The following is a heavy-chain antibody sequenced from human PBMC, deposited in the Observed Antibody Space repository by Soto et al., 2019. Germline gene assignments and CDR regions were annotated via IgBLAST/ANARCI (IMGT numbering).Heavy chain of an antibody. Sequence: ASVKVSCKASGYTFTSYGISWVRQAPGQGLEWMGWISAYNGSTNYAQKLQGRVTMTTDTSTSTAYMELRSLRSDDTAVYYCARDKPRFNTVTTNYYYYYGMDVWGQGTTVTVSS. V-gene: IGHV1-18*01. CDR1: GYTFTSYG. CDR3: ARDKPRFNTVTTNYYYYYGMDV. CDR2: ISAYNGST. J-gene: IGHJ6*02. D-gene: IGHD4-4*01.